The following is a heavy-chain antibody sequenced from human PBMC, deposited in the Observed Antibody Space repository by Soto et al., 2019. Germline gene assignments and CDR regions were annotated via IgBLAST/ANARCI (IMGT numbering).Heavy chain of an antibody. V-gene: IGHV4-39*01. CDR2: IYYSGST. D-gene: IGHD5-12*01. CDR1: GGSISSSSYY. Sequence: SETLSLTCTVSGGSISSSSYYWGWIRQPPGKGLEWIGSIYYSGSTYYNPSLKSRVTISVDTSKNQFSLKLGSVTAADTAVYYCARHGEIVATNFDYWGQGTLVTVSS. CDR3: ARHGEIVATNFDY. J-gene: IGHJ4*02.